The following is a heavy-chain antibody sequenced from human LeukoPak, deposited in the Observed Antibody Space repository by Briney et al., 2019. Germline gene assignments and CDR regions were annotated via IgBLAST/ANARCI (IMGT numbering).Heavy chain of an antibody. J-gene: IGHJ4*02. CDR1: GFTFSSYA. Sequence: GGSLRLSCAASGFTFSSYAMSWVRQAPGKGLEWVSAISGSGGSTYYADSVKGRFTISRDNSENTLFLQMNSLRPEDTAVYYCAKEYDSGWTSFDYWGRGTVVTVSS. V-gene: IGHV3-23*01. CDR2: ISGSGGST. CDR3: AKEYDSGWTSFDY. D-gene: IGHD6-19*01.